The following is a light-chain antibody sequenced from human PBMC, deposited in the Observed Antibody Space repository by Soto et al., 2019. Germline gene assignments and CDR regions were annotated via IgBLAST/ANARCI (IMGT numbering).Light chain of an antibody. CDR2: HAS. CDR1: QSIDRW. CDR3: QQYDVHPKT. Sequence: DIQMTQSPSTLPASVRDRFTIXXRASQSIDRWLAWYQQRPGKAPKXLIYHASSLETGVPSRFSGSGYGTDFTLTITSLQTDDFGTYHCQQYDVHPKTFGQGTKVDIK. V-gene: IGKV1-5*01. J-gene: IGKJ1*01.